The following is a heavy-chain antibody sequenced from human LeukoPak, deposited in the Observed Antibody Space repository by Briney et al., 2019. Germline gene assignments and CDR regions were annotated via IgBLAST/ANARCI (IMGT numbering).Heavy chain of an antibody. D-gene: IGHD3-10*01. CDR2: IYYSGST. CDR1: GGSISSYY. V-gene: IGHV4-59*01. CDR3: ARDRGFEAYAFDI. Sequence: SETLSLTCTVSGGSISSYYWSWIRQPPGKGLEWIGYIYYSGSTKYNPSLKSRVTISVETSKNQFSLKLRPVTAAHPAVYFWARDRGFEAYAFDIWGQGSMVTVSS. J-gene: IGHJ3*02.